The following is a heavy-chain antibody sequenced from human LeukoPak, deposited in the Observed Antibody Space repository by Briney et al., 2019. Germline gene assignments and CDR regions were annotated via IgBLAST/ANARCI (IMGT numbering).Heavy chain of an antibody. D-gene: IGHD3-10*01. CDR3: ARVPNTYGSGSYADDAFDI. CDR1: GGSISSGGHY. V-gene: IGHV4-30-2*01. Sequence: SETLSLTCIVSGGSISSGGHYWSWIRQPPGKGLEWLGYIYHSGSTYYNPSLKSRVTISVDRSKNQFSLKLSSVTAADTAVYYCARVPNTYGSGSYADDAFDIWGQGTMVTVSS. J-gene: IGHJ3*02. CDR2: IYHSGST.